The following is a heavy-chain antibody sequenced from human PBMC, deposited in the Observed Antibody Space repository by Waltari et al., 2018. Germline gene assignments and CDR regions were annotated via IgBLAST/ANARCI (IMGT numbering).Heavy chain of an antibody. J-gene: IGHJ4*02. CDR3: ARRAEDGDYGY. CDR2: IYYSGST. Sequence: QLQLQESGPGLVKPSETLSLTCTVSGGSISSSSYYWGWIRQPPGKGLEWIGSIYYSGSTYYNPSLKSRVTIYVDTSKNQFSLKLSSVTAADTAVYYCARRAEDGDYGYWGQGTLVTVSS. V-gene: IGHV4-39*01. CDR1: GGSISSSSYY. D-gene: IGHD4-17*01.